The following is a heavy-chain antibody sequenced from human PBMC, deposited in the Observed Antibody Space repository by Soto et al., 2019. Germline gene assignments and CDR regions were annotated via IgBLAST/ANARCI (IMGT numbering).Heavy chain of an antibody. CDR3: ARYPPATAKYYPYCTDV. J-gene: IGHJ6*02. V-gene: IGHV1-69*06. Sequence: GASVKVSCKASGGTFSSYAISWVRQAPGQGLEWMGGINPIFGSANYAQKFQGRVTITADKSTSTAYMEMSSLRAEDTAVYYCARYPPATAKYYPYCTDVRYPETTLTVFS. D-gene: IGHD2-2*01. CDR1: GGTFSSYA. CDR2: INPIFGSA.